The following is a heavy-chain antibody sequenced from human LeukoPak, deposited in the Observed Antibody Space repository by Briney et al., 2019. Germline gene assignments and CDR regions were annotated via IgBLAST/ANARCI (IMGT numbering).Heavy chain of an antibody. CDR2: IYYSGST. CDR1: GGSISSYY. CDR3: ARGGLEYQLLSFFDY. J-gene: IGHJ4*02. D-gene: IGHD2-2*01. V-gene: IGHV4-59*01. Sequence: ETLSLTCTVSGGSISSYYWSWSRQPPGKGLEWIGYIYYSGSTNFNPSLKSRVTISVDTSKNQFSLKLSSVTAADTAVYYCARGGLEYQLLSFFDYWGQGTLVTVSS.